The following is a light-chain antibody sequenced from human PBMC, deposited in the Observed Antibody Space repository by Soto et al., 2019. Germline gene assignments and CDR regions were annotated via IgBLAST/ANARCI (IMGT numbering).Light chain of an antibody. CDR3: LQDYNYPLT. CDR2: AAS. V-gene: IGKV1-9*01. Sequence: DIQLTQSPSFLSASVGDRVTITCRASQGINSYLAWYQQKPGKAPKLLIYAASTLQSGVPSRFSGSGSGTDFTLTISSLQPDDFATYYCLQDYNYPLTFGQGTKVDIK. J-gene: IGKJ1*01. CDR1: QGINSY.